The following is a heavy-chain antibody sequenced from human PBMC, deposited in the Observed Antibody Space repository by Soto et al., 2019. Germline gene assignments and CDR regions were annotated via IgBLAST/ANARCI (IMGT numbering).Heavy chain of an antibody. J-gene: IGHJ3*02. CDR1: GFSVSSNY. CDR3: ARGDYYDTSGPFSDAFDI. Sequence: GGSLRLSCVVSGFSVSSNYMSWVRQAPGKGLEWVANIKPDGSQKWYVDSVKGRFTISRDNAKKSLYLQMNSLRAEDTAVYYCARGDYYDTSGPFSDAFDIWGQGTMVTVSS. V-gene: IGHV3-7*04. CDR2: IKPDGSQK. D-gene: IGHD3-22*01.